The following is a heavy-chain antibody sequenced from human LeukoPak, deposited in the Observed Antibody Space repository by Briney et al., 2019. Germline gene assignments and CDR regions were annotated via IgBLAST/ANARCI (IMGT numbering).Heavy chain of an antibody. V-gene: IGHV4-59*08. CDR2: IYYSGST. CDR3: ARHVPAFEYQFDY. D-gene: IGHD2-2*01. Sequence: SETLSLTCTVSGGSISSYYWSWIRQPPGKGLEWIGYIYYSGSTNYNPSLKSRVTISVDTSKNQFSLKLSSVTAADTAVYYCARHVPAFEYQFDYWGQGTLVTLSS. J-gene: IGHJ4*02. CDR1: GGSISSYY.